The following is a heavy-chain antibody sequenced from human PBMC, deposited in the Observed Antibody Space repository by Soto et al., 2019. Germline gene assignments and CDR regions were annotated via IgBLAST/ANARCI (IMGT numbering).Heavy chain of an antibody. Sequence: EVQLLESGGGLVQPGGSLRLSCAASGFTFKNYVMSWVRQAPGKGLEWVSTISGSGGSKWYAESVKGRFTTSRDNSKNTLYVQMNSLRVEDTAVYYCAKGRGHDNDYPYYFGLDVWGQGTTVTVSS. CDR2: ISGSGGSK. CDR3: AKGRGHDNDYPYYFGLDV. CDR1: GFTFKNYV. J-gene: IGHJ6*02. D-gene: IGHD3-16*01. V-gene: IGHV3-23*01.